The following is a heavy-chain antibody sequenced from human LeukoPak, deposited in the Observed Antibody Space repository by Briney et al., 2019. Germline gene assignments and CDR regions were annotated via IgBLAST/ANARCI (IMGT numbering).Heavy chain of an antibody. CDR3: ARHGPSGSQTRFYAFDI. CDR2: IYYSGST. CDR1: GGSISSYY. V-gene: IGHV4-59*08. J-gene: IGHJ3*02. Sequence: SSETLSLTCTVSGGSISSYYWSWIRQPPGKGLEWIGYIYYSGSTNYNPSLKGRVTISVDTSKNQFSLKLSSVTAADTAVYYCARHGPSGSQTRFYAFDIWGQGTMVTVSS. D-gene: IGHD1-26*01.